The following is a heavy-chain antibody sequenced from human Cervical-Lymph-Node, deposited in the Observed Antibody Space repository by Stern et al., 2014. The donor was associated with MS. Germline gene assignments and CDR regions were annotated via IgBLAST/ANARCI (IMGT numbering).Heavy chain of an antibody. CDR3: ARGGVEMAPLDY. CDR2: IYYSGST. V-gene: IGHV4-59*01. J-gene: IGHJ4*02. D-gene: IGHD5-24*01. Sequence: VQLVESGPGLVKPSETLSLTCTVSGGSITNYYWSWIRQPPGKGLEWIGYIYYSGSTNYNPSLKSRVTISVDTSKNQFSLKLSSVTAADTAVYYCARGGVEMAPLDYWGQGTLVTVSS. CDR1: GGSITNYY.